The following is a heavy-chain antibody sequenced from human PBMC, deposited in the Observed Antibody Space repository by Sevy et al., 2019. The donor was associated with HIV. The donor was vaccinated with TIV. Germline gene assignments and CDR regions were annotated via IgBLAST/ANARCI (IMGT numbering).Heavy chain of an antibody. CDR3: AKERGGNTLEYFDY. J-gene: IGHJ4*02. D-gene: IGHD3-3*01. CDR1: GFAFSRSA. Sequence: GGSLRLSCAGSGFAFSRSALSWVRQAPGRGLEWVSLLSGGNNSYYADSVKGRFTISRDNSKNTLYLQMKNVRADDTAVYYCAKERGGNTLEYFDYWGQGTLVTVSS. CDR2: LSGGNNS. V-gene: IGHV3-23*03.